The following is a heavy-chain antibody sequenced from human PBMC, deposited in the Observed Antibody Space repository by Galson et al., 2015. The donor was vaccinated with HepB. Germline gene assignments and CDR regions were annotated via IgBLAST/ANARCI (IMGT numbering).Heavy chain of an antibody. Sequence: SVKVSCKVSGYSLSELSMHWVRQAPGKGLEWMGGFDPEDGETIYAEKFQGRVTMTEDTSTDTAYMDLSSLSSEDTAVYYCVTPGTVDTFFFDCWGQGTLVTVSS. CDR3: VTPGTVDTFFFDC. CDR2: FDPEDGET. CDR1: GYSLSELS. V-gene: IGHV1-24*01. D-gene: IGHD4-23*01. J-gene: IGHJ4*02.